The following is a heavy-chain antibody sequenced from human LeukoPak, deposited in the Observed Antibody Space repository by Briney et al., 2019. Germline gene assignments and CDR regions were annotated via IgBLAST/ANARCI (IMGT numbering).Heavy chain of an antibody. CDR2: ISNSGSSI. J-gene: IGHJ6*03. V-gene: IGHV3-11*04. CDR1: GFTFSDSY. Sequence: PGGSLRLSCAASGFTFSDSYMTWIRQAPGKGLEWVSYISNSGSSIYYADSVKGRFTTSRDNAKSSLYLQMNSLRAEDTAVYYCARDMTTVTSVYYYYYYMDVWGKGTTVTVSS. CDR3: ARDMTTVTSVYYYYYYMDV. D-gene: IGHD4-17*01.